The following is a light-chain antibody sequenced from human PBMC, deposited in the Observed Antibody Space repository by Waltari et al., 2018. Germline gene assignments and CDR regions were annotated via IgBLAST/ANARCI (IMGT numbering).Light chain of an antibody. Sequence: QSVLTQPPSVSEAPRQRVTISCSGSSSNIGNNAVHWYQQLPGKAPRLLIYDDSLVASGVSDRCSGSKSGTSASLDISGLQAEDEALYYCATWDDSLNGGVVGGGTKLTVL. V-gene: IGLV1-36*01. CDR2: DDS. CDR1: SSNIGNNA. CDR3: ATWDDSLNGGV. J-gene: IGLJ3*02.